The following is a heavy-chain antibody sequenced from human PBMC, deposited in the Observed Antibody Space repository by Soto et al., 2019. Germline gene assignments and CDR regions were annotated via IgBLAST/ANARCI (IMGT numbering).Heavy chain of an antibody. V-gene: IGHV4-59*01. D-gene: IGHD6-13*01. Sequence: PSETLSLTCTVSGGSIISYYCIFIRHPPGKGLEWIGYIYYSGSTNYNPSLKSRVTISVDTSKNQFSLKLSSVTAADTAVYYCARTYSSSWSPYYFDYWGQGTLVTVSS. CDR1: GGSIISYY. J-gene: IGHJ4*02. CDR2: IYYSGST. CDR3: ARTYSSSWSPYYFDY.